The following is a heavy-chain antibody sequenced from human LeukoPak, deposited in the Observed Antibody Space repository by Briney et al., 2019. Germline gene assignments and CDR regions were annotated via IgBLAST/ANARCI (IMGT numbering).Heavy chain of an antibody. D-gene: IGHD3-10*01. CDR2: INPSGGST. CDR3: ASRWGVLNYYGSGVNFGAFDI. V-gene: IGHV1-46*01. J-gene: IGHJ3*02. Sequence: ASVKVSCKASGYTSISYYIHWVRQAPGQGLEWMGIINPSGGSTSYAQKFQGRVTMTRDTSTSTVYMELSSLRSEDTAVYYCASRWGVLNYYGSGVNFGAFDIWGQGTMVTVSS. CDR1: GYTSISYY.